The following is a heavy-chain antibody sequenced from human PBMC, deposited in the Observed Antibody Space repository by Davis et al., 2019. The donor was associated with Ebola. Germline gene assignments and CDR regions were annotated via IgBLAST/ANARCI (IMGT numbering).Heavy chain of an antibody. Sequence: GESLKISCAASGFTFSHYTMNWVRQAPGKGLEWVSSISSSSDYIYYAESVKGRFTISRDDAQNSVFLQMNSLRAEDTAVYYCARVRYSSPSGMDVWGKGTTVSVSS. V-gene: IGHV3-21*01. CDR3: ARVRYSSPSGMDV. CDR2: ISSSSDYI. CDR1: GFTFSHYT. J-gene: IGHJ6*04. D-gene: IGHD6-13*01.